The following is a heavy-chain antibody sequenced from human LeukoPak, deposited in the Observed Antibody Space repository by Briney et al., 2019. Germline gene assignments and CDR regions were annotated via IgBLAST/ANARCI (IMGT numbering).Heavy chain of an antibody. CDR1: GGSISGYY. D-gene: IGHD6-19*01. J-gene: IGHJ4*02. CDR2: IYHNGGT. V-gene: IGHV4-59*08. Sequence: PWETLTLTCTVSGGSISGYYWSWIRQPPGKGLEWIGYIYHNGGTNYNPSLQSRLTISVDTSKNQFSLKLSSVTAADTAVYYCARHLRAVAGGRYFDFWGQGTHVPVSS. CDR3: ARHLRAVAGGRYFDF.